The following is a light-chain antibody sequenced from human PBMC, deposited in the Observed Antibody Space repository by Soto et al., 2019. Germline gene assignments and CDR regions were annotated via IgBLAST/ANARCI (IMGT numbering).Light chain of an antibody. Sequence: DVQMTQSPSTLSASIGDTVTITCRASQTVVSWLARYHQKPGRPPKLLIYMASILESGVPSRFSGRGSGTEFTLTISGLQPDDLGTYYCQQYNSYPKTFGEGTKLDI. CDR3: QQYNSYPKT. CDR2: MAS. CDR1: QTVVSW. J-gene: IGKJ2*01. V-gene: IGKV1-5*03.